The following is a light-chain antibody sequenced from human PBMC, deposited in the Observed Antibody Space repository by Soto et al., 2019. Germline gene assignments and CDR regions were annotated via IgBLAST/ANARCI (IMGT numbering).Light chain of an antibody. CDR1: QGISSW. CDR2: AAS. V-gene: IGKV1-12*01. Sequence: DIQMTQSPSSVSASVGDRVTITCRASQGISSWLAWYQQKPGTAPKLLIYAASTLQSGVPSRFSGSGSGTDVARTISSLQPEPFAPYYCPTAHSLPLTFGGATKVDIK. J-gene: IGKJ4*01. CDR3: PTAHSLPLT.